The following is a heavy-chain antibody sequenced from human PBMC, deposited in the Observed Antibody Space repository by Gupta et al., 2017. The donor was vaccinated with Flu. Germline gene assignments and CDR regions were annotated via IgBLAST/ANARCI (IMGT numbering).Heavy chain of an antibody. D-gene: IGHD3-3*01. CDR2: IYWNDDK. J-gene: IGHJ4*02. CDR1: GFSLSTSGVG. Sequence: QITLKESGPTLVKPTQTLTLTCTFSGFSLSTSGVGVGWIRQPPGKALEWLALIYWNDDKRYSPSLKSRLTITKDTSKNQVVLTMTNMDPVDTATYYCAHSKNYDFWSGGIDYWGQGTLVTVSS. V-gene: IGHV2-5*01. CDR3: AHSKNYDFWSGGIDY.